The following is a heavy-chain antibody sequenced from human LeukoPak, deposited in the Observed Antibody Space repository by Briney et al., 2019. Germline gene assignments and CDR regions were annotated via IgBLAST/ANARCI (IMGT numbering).Heavy chain of an antibody. Sequence: ASVKVSCKASGYTFTGYYMYWVRQAPGQGLELVGCINPNSGGTNYAQKFQGRVTMTRDTSISTAYMELSRLRSDDTAVYYCARVMFGSYIDYWGQGTLVTVSS. V-gene: IGHV1-2*02. CDR3: ARVMFGSYIDY. J-gene: IGHJ4*02. CDR1: GYTFTGYY. CDR2: INPNSGGT. D-gene: IGHD3-16*01.